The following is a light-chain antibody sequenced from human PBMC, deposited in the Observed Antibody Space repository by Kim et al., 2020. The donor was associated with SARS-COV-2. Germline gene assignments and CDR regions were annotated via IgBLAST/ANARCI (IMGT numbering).Light chain of an antibody. CDR3: AAWDGSLNGYV. CDR1: SSNIGSRI. J-gene: IGLJ1*01. CDR2: SNN. V-gene: IGLV1-44*01. Sequence: GQSVTISCSGSSSNIGSRIVNWSQQRPGTAPKRLIYSNNQRPSGVPDRFSGSKSGTSGSLAISGLQSEDEADYYCAAWDGSLNGYVFGTGTKVTVL.